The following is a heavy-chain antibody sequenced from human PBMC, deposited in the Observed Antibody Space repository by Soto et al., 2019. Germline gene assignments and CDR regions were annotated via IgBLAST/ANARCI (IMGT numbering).Heavy chain of an antibody. V-gene: IGHV3-23*01. CDR1: GFTFSSYA. J-gene: IGHJ6*02. Sequence: PGGSLRLSCAASGFTFSSYAMSWVRQAPGKGLEWVSAISGSGGSTYYADSVKGRFTISRDNSKNTLYLQMNSLRAEDTAVYYCAKVGARGLYYYYYYGMDVWGQGTTVTVS. CDR2: ISGSGGST. CDR3: AKVGARGLYYYYYYGMDV. D-gene: IGHD1-26*01.